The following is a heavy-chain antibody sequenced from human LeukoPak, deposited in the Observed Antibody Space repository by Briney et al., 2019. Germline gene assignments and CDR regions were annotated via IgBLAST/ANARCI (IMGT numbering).Heavy chain of an antibody. J-gene: IGHJ4*01. D-gene: IGHD6-6*01. CDR2: ISGDGSVT. CDR3: ARYSSSSGGASYYLDY. Sequence: GGSLRLSCTASGFTLRNYWMHWVRQVPGERLVWVSRISGDGSVTNYADSVQGRFTISRDNAKNIVYLQINSLRSEDTAVYYCARYSSSSGGASYYLDYWGHGALVTVSS. V-gene: IGHV3-74*01. CDR1: GFTLRNYW.